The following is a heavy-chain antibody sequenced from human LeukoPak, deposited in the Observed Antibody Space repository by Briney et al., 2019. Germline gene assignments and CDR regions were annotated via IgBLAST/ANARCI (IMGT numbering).Heavy chain of an antibody. CDR1: GYTFTAYH. J-gene: IGHJ2*01. V-gene: IGHV1-2*02. D-gene: IGHD7-27*01. Sequence: ASVKVSCKASGYTFTAYHIQWVRQAPGQGLEWMGWINPDSGGTNFAQKFQGRVTMTRDTSISTAYMELSRLRSDDTAVYYCASEAAGDPDWYFDLXGR. CDR2: INPDSGGT. CDR3: ASEAAGDPDWYFDL.